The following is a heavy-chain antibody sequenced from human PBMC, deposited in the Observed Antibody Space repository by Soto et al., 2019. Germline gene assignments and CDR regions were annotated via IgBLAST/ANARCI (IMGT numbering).Heavy chain of an antibody. Sequence: QVQVLQFEPAVKRPGASVTVSCKPSGYTFSTSGISWVRQAPGQGLEGVGWIRPYNGKRKSAQRLQGRVTLTTDTSASTAYTEFRRLTSNDTSMYDFARDTGAHRYNDGGQGTLVTVSS. J-gene: IGHJ1*01. D-gene: IGHD1-1*01. V-gene: IGHV1-18*01. CDR2: IRPYNGKR. CDR3: ARDTGAHRYND. CDR1: GYTFSTSG.